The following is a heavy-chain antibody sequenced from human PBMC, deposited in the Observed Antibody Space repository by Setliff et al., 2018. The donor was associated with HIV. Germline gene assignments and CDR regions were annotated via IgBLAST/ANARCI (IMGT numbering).Heavy chain of an antibody. CDR3: ARGRSCSSSSCYLVYYYYYGMDV. V-gene: IGHV4-59*12. CDR1: GGSISTYF. Sequence: TLSLTCTVSGGSISTYFWSWVRQTPGKGLEWIGYIYYTGSTSYNPSFRSRVTISVDTSKNQFSLRLSSVTAADTAVYYCARGRSCSSSSCYLVYYYYYGMDVWGHGSTVTVSS. CDR2: IYYTGST. J-gene: IGHJ6*02. D-gene: IGHD2-2*01.